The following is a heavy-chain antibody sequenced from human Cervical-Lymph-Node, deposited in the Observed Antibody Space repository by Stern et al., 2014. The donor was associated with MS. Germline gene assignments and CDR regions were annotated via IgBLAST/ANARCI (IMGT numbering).Heavy chain of an antibody. V-gene: IGHV1-58*01. CDR1: GFTFTSSA. D-gene: IGHD1-26*01. CDR2: IVVGSGNT. CDR3: AATSHVGYFDY. J-gene: IGHJ4*02. Sequence: QLLESGPEVKKPGTSVKVSCKASGFTFTSSAVQWVRQARGQPLEWIGWIVVGSGNTNYAQKFQERVTITRDMSTSTAYMELSSLRSEDTAVYYCAATSHVGYFDYWGQGTLVTVSS.